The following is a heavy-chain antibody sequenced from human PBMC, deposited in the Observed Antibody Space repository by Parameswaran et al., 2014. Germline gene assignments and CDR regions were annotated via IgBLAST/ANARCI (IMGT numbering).Heavy chain of an antibody. CDR2: ISGSGGST. D-gene: IGHD6-13*01. J-gene: IGHJ4*02. CDR3: AKDRGSSWYHFDY. V-gene: IGHV3-23*01. Sequence: VRQMPGKGLEWVSAISGSGGSTYYADSVKGRFTISRDNSKNTLYLQMNSLRAEDMAVYYCAKDRGSSWYHFDYWGQGTLVTVSS.